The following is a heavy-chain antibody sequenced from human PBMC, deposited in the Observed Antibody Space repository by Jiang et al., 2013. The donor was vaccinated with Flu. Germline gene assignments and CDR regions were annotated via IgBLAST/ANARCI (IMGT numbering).Heavy chain of an antibody. D-gene: IGHD3-22*01. CDR2: IYYSGST. CDR1: GGSISSYY. Sequence: GSGLVKPSETLSLTCTVSGGSISSYYWSWIRQPPGKGLEWIGYIYYSGSTNYNPSLKSRVTISVDTSKNQFSLKLSSVTAADTAVYYCARALVTDSSGYYFLRFYYYYGMDVWGPRDHGHRLL. CDR3: ARALVTDSSGYYFLRFYYYYGMDV. J-gene: IGHJ6*01. V-gene: IGHV4-59*13.